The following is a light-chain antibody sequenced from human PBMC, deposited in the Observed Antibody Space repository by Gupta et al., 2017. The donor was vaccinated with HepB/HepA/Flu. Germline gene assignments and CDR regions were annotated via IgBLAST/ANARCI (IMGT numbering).Light chain of an antibody. CDR2: GAS. CDR1: QSVSSSY. Sequence: EIVLTQSPGTLSLSPGERATLSCRASQSVSSSYLAWYQQKPGQAPRLLIYGASSRATGIPDRFSGSGSGTDFTLTISRLEPEDFAVYYFQQYGSSRTF. CDR3: QQYGSSRT. J-gene: IGKJ1*01. V-gene: IGKV3-20*01.